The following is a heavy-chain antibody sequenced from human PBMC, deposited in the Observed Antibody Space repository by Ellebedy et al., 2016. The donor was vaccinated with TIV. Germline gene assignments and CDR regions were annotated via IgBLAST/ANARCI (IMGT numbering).Heavy chain of an antibody. J-gene: IGHJ6*03. CDR1: GVSFSRYR. CDR3: ARDRIRYFDWLSSMDV. V-gene: IGHV3-48*04. D-gene: IGHD3-9*01. Sequence: GGSLRLSCAASGVSFSRYRMSWVRQAPGKGLEWVSYIGSVATTTYFADSLKGRFTISRDNAKNSLYLQMNNLKAEDTAVYYCARDRIRYFDWLSSMDVWGKGTTVTFSS. CDR2: IGSVATTT.